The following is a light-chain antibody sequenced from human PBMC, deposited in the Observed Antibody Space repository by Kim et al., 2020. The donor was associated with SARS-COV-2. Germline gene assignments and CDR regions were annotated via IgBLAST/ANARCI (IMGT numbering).Light chain of an antibody. Sequence: DIQMTQSPSSLSASVGDRVTITCRASQTISSHLNWYQQKPGKAPKLLIYAASTLQSGVPSRFSGSGSGTDFTLTISSLQPEDFATYYCQQSYSTLLFTFGGGTKVDIK. CDR2: AAS. J-gene: IGKJ4*01. CDR3: QQSYSTLLFT. V-gene: IGKV1-39*01. CDR1: QTISSH.